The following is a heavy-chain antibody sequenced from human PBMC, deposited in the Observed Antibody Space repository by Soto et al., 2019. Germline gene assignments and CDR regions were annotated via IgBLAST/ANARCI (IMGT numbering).Heavy chain of an antibody. V-gene: IGHV3-21*01. CDR2: ISSSSSYI. Sequence: EVQLVESGGGLVKPGGSLRPSCAASGFPFSSYTMNWFRQAPGKGLEWVSSISSSSSYIYYADSVKGRFTISRDNAKNSLYLQMNSLRAEDTAVYYCARESTVTTGFYWGQGTLVTVSS. CDR1: GFPFSSYT. J-gene: IGHJ4*02. CDR3: ARESTVTTGFY. D-gene: IGHD4-17*01.